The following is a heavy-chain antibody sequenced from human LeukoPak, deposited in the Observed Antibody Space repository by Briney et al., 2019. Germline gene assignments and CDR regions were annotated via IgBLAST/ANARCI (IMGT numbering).Heavy chain of an antibody. CDR3: AKPRTSYSSSSTPPGPVDY. Sequence: GGSLRLSCAASGFTFNSYAMSWVRQAPGKGLEWASGISGSGGNTYYADSVKGRFTISRDNSKNTLFLQMNNLRAEDTALYYCAKPRTSYSSSSTPPGPVDYWGQGTLVTVSS. V-gene: IGHV3-23*01. CDR2: ISGSGGNT. D-gene: IGHD6-6*01. CDR1: GFTFNSYA. J-gene: IGHJ4*02.